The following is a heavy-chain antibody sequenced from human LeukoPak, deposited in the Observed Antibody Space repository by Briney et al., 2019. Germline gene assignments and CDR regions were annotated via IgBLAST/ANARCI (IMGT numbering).Heavy chain of an antibody. CDR3: ARVYYGSGSPFDY. D-gene: IGHD3-10*01. V-gene: IGHV3-21*01. Sequence: PGGSLRLFCAASGFTFSSYSMNWVRQAPGKGLEWVSSISSSSSYIYYADSVKGRFTISRDNAKNSLYLQMNSLRAEDTAVYYCARVYYGSGSPFDYWGQGTLVTVSS. J-gene: IGHJ4*02. CDR2: ISSSSSYI. CDR1: GFTFSSYS.